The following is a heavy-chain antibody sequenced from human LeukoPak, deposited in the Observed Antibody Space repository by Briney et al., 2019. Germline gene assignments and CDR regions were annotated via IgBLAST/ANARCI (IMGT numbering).Heavy chain of an antibody. CDR1: GFTFSSYS. J-gene: IGHJ4*02. V-gene: IGHV3-21*01. CDR3: ASTEKGYCSGGSCSLAY. CDR2: ICSSGSYI. Sequence: GGSLRLSCAASGFTFSSYSMNWVRQAPGKGLEWVSSICSSGSYIYYADSVKGRFTISRDNAKNSLYLQMNSLRAEDTAVYYCASTEKGYCSGGSCSLAYWGQGTLVTVSS. D-gene: IGHD2-15*01.